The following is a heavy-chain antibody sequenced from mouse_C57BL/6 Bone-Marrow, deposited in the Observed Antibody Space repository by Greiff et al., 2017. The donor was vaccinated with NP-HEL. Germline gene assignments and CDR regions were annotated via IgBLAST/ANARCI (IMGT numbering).Heavy chain of an antibody. V-gene: IGHV1-64*01. J-gene: IGHJ4*01. Sequence: QVQLQQPGAELVKPGASVKLSCKASGYTFTSYWMHWVKQRPGQGLEWIGMIHPNSGSTNYNEKFKSKATLTVDKSSSTAYMQLSSLTSAVSAVYYCASDCAHYYAMDYWGQGTSLTVSS. CDR1: GYTFTSYW. D-gene: IGHD2-4*01. CDR2: IHPNSGST. CDR3: ASDCAHYYAMDY.